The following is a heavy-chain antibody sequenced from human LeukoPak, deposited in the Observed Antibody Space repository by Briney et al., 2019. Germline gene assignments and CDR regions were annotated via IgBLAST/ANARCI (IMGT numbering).Heavy chain of an antibody. J-gene: IGHJ4*02. CDR3: ARALAT. CDR1: GFTFSTFA. V-gene: IGHV3-23*01. Sequence: PGGSLRLSCAASGFTFSTFAMIWVRQPPGKGLEWVSSIFPSGGEIHYADSVRGRFIISGDNSKSIMSLQMNSLRAEDTAVYYCARALATGGQGTLVTVSS. CDR2: IFPSGGEI.